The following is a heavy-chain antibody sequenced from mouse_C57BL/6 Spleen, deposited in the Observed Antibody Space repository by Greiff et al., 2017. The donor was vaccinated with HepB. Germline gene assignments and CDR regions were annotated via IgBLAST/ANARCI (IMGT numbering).Heavy chain of an antibody. CDR2: IRNKANNHAT. Sequence: EVQLQQSGGGLVQPGGSMKLSCAASGFTFSDAWMDWVRQSPEKGLEWVAEIRNKANNHATYYAESVKGRFTISRDDSKSSVYLQMNSLRAEDTGIYYCTRNYYGSFWYFDVWGTGTTVTVSS. J-gene: IGHJ1*03. CDR1: GFTFSDAW. V-gene: IGHV6-6*01. CDR3: TRNYYGSFWYFDV. D-gene: IGHD1-1*01.